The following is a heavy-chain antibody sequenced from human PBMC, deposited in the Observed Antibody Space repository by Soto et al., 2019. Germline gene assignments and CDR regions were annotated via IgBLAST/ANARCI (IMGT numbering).Heavy chain of an antibody. CDR3: ARDLTGYAMDV. CDR2: IDSGSKTI. V-gene: IGHV3-48*03. D-gene: IGHD2-8*01. CDR1: GFTFSNHA. J-gene: IGHJ4*02. Sequence: GGSLRLSCAASGFTFSNHAMNWVRQGPGQGLECVSYIDSGSKTIYYADSVKGRFTISRDNARNSLNLQMNSLGAEDTAVYYCARDLTGYAMDVWGQGTLVTVSS.